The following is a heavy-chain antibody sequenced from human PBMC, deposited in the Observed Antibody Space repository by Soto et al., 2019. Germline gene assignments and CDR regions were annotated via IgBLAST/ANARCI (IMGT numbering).Heavy chain of an antibody. Sequence: SETLSLTCTVSGGSISTRSHYWGWIRQPPGKGPEWIGNIYYNGKTDYNLSLKSRATISVDTSKNQFSLKLSSVTAADTAVYYCARHVDYYDSSGYPPDLWGQGTQVTGSS. V-gene: IGHV4-39*01. CDR1: GGSISTRSHY. CDR2: IYYNGKT. J-gene: IGHJ4*02. D-gene: IGHD3-22*01. CDR3: ARHVDYYDSSGYPPDL.